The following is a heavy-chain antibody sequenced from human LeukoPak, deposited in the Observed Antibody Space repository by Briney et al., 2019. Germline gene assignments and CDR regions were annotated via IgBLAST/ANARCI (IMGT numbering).Heavy chain of an antibody. CDR1: GYTFTSFH. D-gene: IGHD2-8*01. V-gene: IGHV1-3*04. J-gene: IGHJ4*02. Sequence: ASVKVSCKTSGYTFTSFHVHWVRQAPGQGLEWMGWINTGNDHTRYSPKFQGRVTVAMDTSATTAYMELNSLTSEDTAVYYCARKSTNAGGGFDYWGQGTLVTVSS. CDR2: INTGNDHT. CDR3: ARKSTNAGGGFDY.